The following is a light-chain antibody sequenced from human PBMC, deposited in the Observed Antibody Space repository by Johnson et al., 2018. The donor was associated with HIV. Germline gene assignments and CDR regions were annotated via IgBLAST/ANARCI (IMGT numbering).Light chain of an antibody. CDR2: DNN. CDR3: GTWDSSLSVYV. V-gene: IGLV1-51*01. J-gene: IGLJ1*01. CDR1: SSNIGNNY. Sequence: QSVLTQPPSVSAAPGQKVTISCSGSSSNIGNNYVSWYQQLPGTAPKLLIYDNNKRPSGIPDRFSGSKSGTSATLGITGLQTGDEADYYCGTWDSSLSVYVFGTGTKFPFL.